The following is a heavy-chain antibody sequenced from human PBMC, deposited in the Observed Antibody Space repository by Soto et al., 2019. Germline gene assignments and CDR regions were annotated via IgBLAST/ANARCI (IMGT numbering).Heavy chain of an antibody. CDR3: ACVAPTIFGAQFHHNLVDV. V-gene: IGHV3-11*06. CDR2: ISSSGTYT. D-gene: IGHD3-3*01. J-gene: IGHJ6*02. CDR1: GFKFSDYH. Sequence: QVQLVQSGGGLVEPGGSLRLSCAASGFKFSDYHMTWIRQAQGKGLEWIAYISSSGTYTTYTDSVKGRFTVSRDNAKSSLYLQMNSLRGEDPAVYYCACVAPTIFGAQFHHNLVDVWGQGNTVTV.